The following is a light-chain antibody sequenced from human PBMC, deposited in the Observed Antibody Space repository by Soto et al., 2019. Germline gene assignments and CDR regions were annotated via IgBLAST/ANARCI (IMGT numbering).Light chain of an antibody. CDR2: WAS. CDR1: QSVLSNSNNKNY. V-gene: IGKV4-1*01. CDR3: QQYYNTPVT. J-gene: IGKJ4*01. Sequence: DIVVTQYPDSLAVSLGERATINCKSSQSVLSNSNNKNYLAWYQQKPGQPPKLLIYWASTRESGVPDRFSGSGSGTDFTLTISSLQAEDVAVYYCQQYYNTPVTFGGGTKVEIK.